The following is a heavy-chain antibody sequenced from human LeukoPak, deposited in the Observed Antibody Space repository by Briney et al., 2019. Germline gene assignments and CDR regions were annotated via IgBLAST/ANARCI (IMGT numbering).Heavy chain of an antibody. D-gene: IGHD5-18*01. J-gene: IGHJ4*02. V-gene: IGHV3-7*01. CDR2: IKQDGSEK. CDR3: ATHRGYSYGTAEDFDY. Sequence: PGGSLRLSCAASGFTFSHYWMSWVRQAPGKGLEWVANIKQDGSEKYYVDSVKGRFTISRDNANNSLYLQMNSLRAEDTALYYCATHRGYSYGTAEDFDYWGQGTLVTVSS. CDR1: GFTFSHYW.